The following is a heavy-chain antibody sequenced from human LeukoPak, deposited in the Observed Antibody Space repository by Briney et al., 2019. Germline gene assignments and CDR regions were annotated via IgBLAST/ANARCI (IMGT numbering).Heavy chain of an antibody. D-gene: IGHD1-26*01. CDR1: GGTFSSYT. Sequence: ASVKVSCKASGGTFSSYTISWVRQAPGQGLEWMGRIIPILGIANYAQKFQGRVTITADKSTSTAYMELSSLRSEDTAVYYCARAPAPPIVGATLYYFDYWGQGTLVTVSS. CDR3: ARAPAPPIVGATLYYFDY. J-gene: IGHJ4*02. V-gene: IGHV1-69*02. CDR2: IIPILGIA.